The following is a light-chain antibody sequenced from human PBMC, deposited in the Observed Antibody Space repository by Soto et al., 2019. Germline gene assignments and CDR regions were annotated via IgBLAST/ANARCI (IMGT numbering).Light chain of an antibody. Sequence: IVMTQSPATLSVSPGERATLSFRASQSVTSNLAWYQQKPGQAPSLLIYGASTRATGIPARFSGSGSGTEFTLTISRLESEDFAVYYCQQYGSSPGTFGQGTKVDIK. CDR3: QQYGSSPGT. V-gene: IGKV3-15*01. CDR1: QSVTSN. CDR2: GAS. J-gene: IGKJ1*01.